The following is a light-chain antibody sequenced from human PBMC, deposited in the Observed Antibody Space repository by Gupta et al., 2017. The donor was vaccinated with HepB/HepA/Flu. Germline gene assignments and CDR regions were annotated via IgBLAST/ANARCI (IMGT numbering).Light chain of an antibody. J-gene: IGLJ3*02. V-gene: IGLV2-14*01. CDR2: DVS. Sequence: QSALTQPASVSWSPGQSITISCTGTSSDVGGYNYVSWYQQHPGNAPKLMIYDVSKRPAGVANRFSGSKAGNTASLTISGLQADDEADYYCSSYTSSSTRLFGGGTKLTVL. CDR1: SSDVGGYNY. CDR3: SSYTSSSTRL.